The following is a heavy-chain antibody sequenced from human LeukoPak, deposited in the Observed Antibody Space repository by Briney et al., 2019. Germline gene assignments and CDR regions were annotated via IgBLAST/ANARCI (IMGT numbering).Heavy chain of an antibody. CDR3: ARGGQLWLRGAFDI. V-gene: IGHV3-48*03. J-gene: IGHJ3*02. Sequence: GGSLRLSCAASGFTFSSYEMNWGRQAPGKGLEWVSYISSSGSTIYYADSVKGRFTISRDNAKNSLYLQMNSLRAEDTAVYYCARGGQLWLRGAFDIWGQGTMVTVSS. D-gene: IGHD5-18*01. CDR2: ISSSGSTI. CDR1: GFTFSSYE.